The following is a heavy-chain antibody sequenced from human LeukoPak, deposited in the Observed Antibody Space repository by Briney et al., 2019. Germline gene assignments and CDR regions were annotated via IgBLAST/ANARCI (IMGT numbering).Heavy chain of an antibody. CDR3: AKGGVDY. V-gene: IGHV3-74*01. Sequence: GGSLRLSCAASGFTFSSYWMHWVRQAPGKGLVWVSRINGDGDTTTYADSVKGRFTISRDNAKNTLYLQMNSLRAEDTAVYYCAKGGVDYWGQGTLVTVPS. J-gene: IGHJ4*02. CDR2: INGDGDTT. CDR1: GFTFSSYW.